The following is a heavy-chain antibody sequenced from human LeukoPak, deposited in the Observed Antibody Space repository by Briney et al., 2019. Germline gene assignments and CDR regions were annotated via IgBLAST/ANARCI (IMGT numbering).Heavy chain of an antibody. D-gene: IGHD2-21*01. CDR2: IYHSGST. J-gene: IGHJ4*02. CDR3: AGYVVVIDY. V-gene: IGHV4-38-2*01. Sequence: PSETLSLTCAVSGYSISSGYYWGWIRPPPGKGLEWIGSIYHSGSTYYAPSLKSRVTISVDTSKNQFSLKLSSVTAADTAVYYCAGYVVVIDYWGQGTLVTVSS. CDR1: GYSISSGYY.